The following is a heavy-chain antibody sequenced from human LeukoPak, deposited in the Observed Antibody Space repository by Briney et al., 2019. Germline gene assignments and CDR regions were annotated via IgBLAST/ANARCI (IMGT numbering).Heavy chain of an antibody. CDR1: AESFSGYY. CDR2: INHSGSTT. V-gene: IGHV4-34*01. Sequence: PSETLSLTCAVHAESFSGYYWNWIRQPPGKGLEWIGEINHSGSTTNYNPSLKSRVTMSVDMSKNQFSLKLSSVTAADTAVYYCARKSGYARDYWGQGTLVTVSS. CDR3: ARKSGYARDY. J-gene: IGHJ4*02. D-gene: IGHD5-12*01.